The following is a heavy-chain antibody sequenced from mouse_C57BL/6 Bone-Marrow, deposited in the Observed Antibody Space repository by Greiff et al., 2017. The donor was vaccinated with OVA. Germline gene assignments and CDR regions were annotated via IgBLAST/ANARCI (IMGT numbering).Heavy chain of an antibody. V-gene: IGHV7-1*01. Sequence: EVKLVESGGGLVQSGRSLRLSCATSGFTFSDFYMAWVRQAPGKGLEWIAASRDKANYNTTAYSASVKGRFIVSRDTSQRILYLQMNALRAKDTAIYDCARDARGAYWDFDGWGTGTTVTVSS. CDR2: SRDKANYNTT. J-gene: IGHJ1*03. CDR3: ARDARGAYWDFDG. CDR1: GFTFSDFY.